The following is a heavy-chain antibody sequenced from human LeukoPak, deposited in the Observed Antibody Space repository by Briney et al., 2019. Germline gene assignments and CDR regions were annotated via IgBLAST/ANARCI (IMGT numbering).Heavy chain of an antibody. CDR2: NSAYNGNT. D-gene: IGHD2-15*01. Sequence: ASVKVSCKASGYTFTSYGITWVRQAPGQGLEWMGWNSAYNGNTNYAQKLQGRVTMTTDTSTSTAYLELRSLRSDDTAVYYCASRGCGGSSCYANWFDPWGQGTLVTVSS. V-gene: IGHV1-18*01. CDR1: GYTFTSYG. J-gene: IGHJ5*02. CDR3: ASRGCGGSSCYANWFDP.